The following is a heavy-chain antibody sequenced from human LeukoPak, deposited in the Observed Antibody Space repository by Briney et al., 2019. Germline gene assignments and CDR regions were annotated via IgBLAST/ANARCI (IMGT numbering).Heavy chain of an antibody. J-gene: IGHJ5*02. CDR3: AGTLAAAGPSGWFDP. CDR1: GFTFSSYG. D-gene: IGHD6-13*01. V-gene: IGHV3-30*03. Sequence: PGGSLRLSCAASGFTFSSYGMHWVRQAPGKGLEWVAVISYDGSNKYYADSVKGRFTISRDNSKNTLYLQINSLRAEDTAVYYCAGTLAAAGPSGWFDPWGQGTLVTVSS. CDR2: ISYDGSNK.